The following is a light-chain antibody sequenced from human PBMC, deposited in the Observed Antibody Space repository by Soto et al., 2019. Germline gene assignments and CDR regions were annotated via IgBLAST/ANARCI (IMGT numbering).Light chain of an antibody. CDR2: DVS. J-gene: IGLJ3*02. CDR3: TSYASSGTRV. V-gene: IGLV2-14*01. Sequence: QSVLTQPASVSGCPGQSITISCTGTSSDVGGYDYVSWYQQHAGKAPKLIIYDVSDRPSGVSNRFSGSQAGNTASLTISGLQVDDEADYYCTSYASSGTRVFGGVPKLTVL. CDR1: SSDVGGYDY.